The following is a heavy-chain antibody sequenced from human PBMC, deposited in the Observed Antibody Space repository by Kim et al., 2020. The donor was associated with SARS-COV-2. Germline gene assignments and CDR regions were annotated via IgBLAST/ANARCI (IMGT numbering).Heavy chain of an antibody. CDR1: GFAFSSYW. J-gene: IGHJ4*02. D-gene: IGHD3-3*01. CDR3: ARDFGRWGY. V-gene: IGHV3-7*01. Sequence: GGSLRLSCAASGFAFSSYWMSWVRQAPGKGLEWVANMKQDGSEKHYVDSVQGRFAISRDNAKNSLYLQMNSLRAEDTAVYYCARDFGRWGYWGQGALVTVSS. CDR2: MKQDGSEK.